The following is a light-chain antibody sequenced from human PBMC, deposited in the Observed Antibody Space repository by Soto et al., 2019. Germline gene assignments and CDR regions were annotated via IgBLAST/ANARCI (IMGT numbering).Light chain of an antibody. Sequence: EIVLTQSPGTLSLSPGERATLSCRASQCFSSSYLAWYQQKPGQAPRPLIYGASSRATGIPDRFSGSGSGTDFTLTISRLEPEDFAVYYCQQYVSSPWTFGQGTKVDIX. V-gene: IGKV3-20*01. CDR1: QCFSSSY. J-gene: IGKJ1*01. CDR2: GAS. CDR3: QQYVSSPWT.